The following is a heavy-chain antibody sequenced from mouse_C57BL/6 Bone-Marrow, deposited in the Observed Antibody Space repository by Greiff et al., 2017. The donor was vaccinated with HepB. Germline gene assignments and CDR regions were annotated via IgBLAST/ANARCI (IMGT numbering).Heavy chain of an antibody. CDR3: ARDYPYYAMDY. CDR1: GFTFSSYA. J-gene: IGHJ4*01. CDR2: ISDGGSYT. V-gene: IGHV5-4*01. Sequence: EVKLVESGGGLVKPGGSLKLSCAASGFTFSSYAMSWVRQTPDKRLEWVATISDGGSYTYYPDNVKGRFTISRDNAKNNLYLQMSHLKSEDTAMYYCARDYPYYAMDYWGQGTSVTVSS.